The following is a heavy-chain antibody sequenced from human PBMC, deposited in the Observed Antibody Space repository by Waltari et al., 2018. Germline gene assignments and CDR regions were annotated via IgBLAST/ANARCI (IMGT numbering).Heavy chain of an antibody. Sequence: QVQLVQSGAEVKTPGASVKVSCKASGYTFTSYDITWVRQATGQGLVWMGGMNPNSANTGYAQRFQGRVTMTRNTSISTAYMDLSSLRSEDTAVYYCARGRFGSRRGWFDPWGQGTLVTVSS. V-gene: IGHV1-8*01. CDR3: ARGRFGSRRGWFDP. J-gene: IGHJ5*02. CDR1: GYTFTSYD. CDR2: MNPNSANT. D-gene: IGHD3-10*01.